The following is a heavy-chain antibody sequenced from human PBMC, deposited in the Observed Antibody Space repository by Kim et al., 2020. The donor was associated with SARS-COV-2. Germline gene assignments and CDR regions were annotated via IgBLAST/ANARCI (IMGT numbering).Heavy chain of an antibody. D-gene: IGHD3-9*01. J-gene: IGHJ4*02. CDR1: GGTFSSYA. V-gene: IGHV1-69*13. CDR3: ARASPYYDILTGYYYYFDY. CDR2: IIPIFGTA. Sequence: SVKVSCKASGGTFSSYAISWVRQAPGQGLEWMGGIIPIFGTANYAQKFQGRVTITADESTSTAYMELSSLRSEDTAVYYCARASPYYDILTGYYYYFDYWGQGTLVTVSS.